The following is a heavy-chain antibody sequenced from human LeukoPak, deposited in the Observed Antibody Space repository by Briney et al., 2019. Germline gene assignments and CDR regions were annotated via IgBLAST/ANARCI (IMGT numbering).Heavy chain of an antibody. D-gene: IGHD1-26*01. CDR1: GGSISSSSYY. V-gene: IGHV4-39*01. J-gene: IGHJ3*02. Sequence: SETLSLTCTVSGGSISSSSYYWGWIRQPPGKGLEWIGSIYYSGSTYYNPSLKSRVTISVDTSKNQFSLKLSSVTAADTAVYYCARHKGELPPDDAFDIWGQGTMVTVSS. CDR2: IYYSGST. CDR3: ARHKGELPPDDAFDI.